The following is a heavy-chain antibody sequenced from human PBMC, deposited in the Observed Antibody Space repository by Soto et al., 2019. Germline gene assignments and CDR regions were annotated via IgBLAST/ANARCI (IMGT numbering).Heavy chain of an antibody. D-gene: IGHD3-10*01. CDR3: PRVAFVLLWFGEFDY. CDR1: GGTYSSYA. J-gene: IGHJ4*02. CDR2: IIPIFGTA. V-gene: IGHV1-69*13. Sequence: SVKVSCKASGGTYSSYAISCVRPAPDQGLEWMGGIIPIFGTANYAQKFQGRVTITADESTSTAYMELSSLRSEDTAVYYCPRVAFVLLWFGEFDYWGQGTLVTVSS.